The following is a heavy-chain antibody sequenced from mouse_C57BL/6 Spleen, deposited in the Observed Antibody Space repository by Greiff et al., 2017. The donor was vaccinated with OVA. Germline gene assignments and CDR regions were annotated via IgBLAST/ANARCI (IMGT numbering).Heavy chain of an antibody. V-gene: IGHV1-81*01. CDR2: IYPRSGNT. CDR3: ARSDDGYYGYFDV. J-gene: IGHJ1*03. CDR1: GYTFTSYG. Sequence: QVQLQQSGAELARPGASVKLSCKASGYTFTSYGISWVKQRTGQGLEWIGEIYPRSGNTYYNEKFKGKATLTADKSSSTAYMELRSLTSEDSAVYFCARSDDGYYGYFDVWGTGTTVTVSS. D-gene: IGHD2-3*01.